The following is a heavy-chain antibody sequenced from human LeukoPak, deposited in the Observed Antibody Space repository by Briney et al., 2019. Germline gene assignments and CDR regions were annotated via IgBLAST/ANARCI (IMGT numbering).Heavy chain of an antibody. CDR1: GFSFSIYG. D-gene: IGHD3-16*01. Sequence: GTLRLSCEASGFSFSIYGMSWFRRPPGKGRGWVSGFGGSGGNTYYAEALTGRFTVSRDNSKNTLYLQMSSLRAEDTALYYCAKGGLRGGTYNDDFWGQGTLVTVSS. CDR3: AKGGLRGGTYNDDF. J-gene: IGHJ4*02. CDR2: FGGSGGNT. V-gene: IGHV3-23*01.